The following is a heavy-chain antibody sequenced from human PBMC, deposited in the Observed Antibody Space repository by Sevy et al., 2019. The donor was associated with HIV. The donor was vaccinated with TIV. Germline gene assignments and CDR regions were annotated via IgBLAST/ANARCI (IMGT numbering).Heavy chain of an antibody. D-gene: IGHD3-10*01. CDR2: ITDSGST. V-gene: IGHV4-39*01. Sequence: SETLSLTCSVTGGSIRRGDYFWGWIRQSPGKGLEWIGSITDSGSTYYNPSLKSRVTMSVETSKNQFSLKLGSVTAADTAVHYCARLRGGYGNGWFYYYMDVWGKGTTVTVSS. CDR3: ARLRGGYGNGWFYYYMDV. CDR1: GGSIRRGDYF. J-gene: IGHJ6*03.